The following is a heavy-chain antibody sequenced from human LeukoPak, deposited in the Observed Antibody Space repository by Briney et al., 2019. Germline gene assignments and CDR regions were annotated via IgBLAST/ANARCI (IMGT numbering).Heavy chain of an antibody. V-gene: IGHV3-74*01. Sequence: GVSLRLSCAASGFTFSSYWMHWVRQAPGEGLVWLSRINSDGSSTSYADSVKGRFTISRDNAKNTLYLQMNSLRAEDTAVYYCARVGSRPLDYWGQGTLVTVSS. CDR2: INSDGSST. D-gene: IGHD6-13*01. CDR3: ARVGSRPLDY. CDR1: GFTFSSYW. J-gene: IGHJ4*02.